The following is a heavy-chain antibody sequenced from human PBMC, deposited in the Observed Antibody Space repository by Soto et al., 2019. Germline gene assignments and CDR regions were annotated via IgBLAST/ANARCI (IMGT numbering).Heavy chain of an antibody. Sequence: GESLKISCQGSGYSFTTYWIGWVRQIPGKGLEWMGIIYPGDSDTRYSPSFQGQVTISADKSISTAYLQWSSRKASDTAIYYCATGGYCSGTRCYNFFDYWGQGTLVTVSS. J-gene: IGHJ4*02. CDR2: IYPGDSDT. D-gene: IGHD2-2*02. CDR3: ATGGYCSGTRCYNFFDY. CDR1: GYSFTTYW. V-gene: IGHV5-51*01.